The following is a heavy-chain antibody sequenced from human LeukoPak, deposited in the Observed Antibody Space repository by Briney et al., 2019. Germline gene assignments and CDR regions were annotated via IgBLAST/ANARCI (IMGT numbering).Heavy chain of an antibody. CDR2: IKPDGSEI. CDR3: TRSLDY. Sequence: GGSLRLSCAASGFTFSDYWMDWVRQAPGKGLEWVANIKPDGSEIYYVDAVKGRFAISRDNAKNSLYLQMNSLRAEDTAVYYCTRSLDYWGQGTLVTVSS. CDR1: GFTFSDYW. D-gene: IGHD2-15*01. V-gene: IGHV3-7*02. J-gene: IGHJ4*02.